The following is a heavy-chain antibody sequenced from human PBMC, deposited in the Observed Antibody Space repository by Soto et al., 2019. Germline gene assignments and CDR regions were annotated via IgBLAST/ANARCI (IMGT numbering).Heavy chain of an antibody. CDR3: ARYFILIDY. V-gene: IGHV3-7*04. CDR1: GFTFSNYW. Sequence: GGSLRLSCAVSGFTFSNYWMSWVRQAPGTGLEWVANIKQDGSEKYYVDSVKGRFTISRDNARNSLYLQMNSLRAEDTAVYYCARYFILIDYWGQGTLVTVSS. CDR2: IKQDGSEK. D-gene: IGHD3-16*02. J-gene: IGHJ4*02.